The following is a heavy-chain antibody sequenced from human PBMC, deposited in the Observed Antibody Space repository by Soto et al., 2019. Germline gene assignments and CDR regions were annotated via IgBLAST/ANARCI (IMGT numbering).Heavy chain of an antibody. CDR3: ARRYGTTFDY. CDR2: IYYSGST. CDR1: GGSISSYY. Sequence: QVQLQESGPGLVKPSETLSLTCTVSGGSISSYYWSWIRPPPGKGLEWIGYIYYSGSTNYNPSLEGRVTISVDTSKNQCSLKLSSVTAADTAVYYCARRYGTTFDYWGQGTLVTVSS. V-gene: IGHV4-59*08. J-gene: IGHJ4*02. D-gene: IGHD1-1*01.